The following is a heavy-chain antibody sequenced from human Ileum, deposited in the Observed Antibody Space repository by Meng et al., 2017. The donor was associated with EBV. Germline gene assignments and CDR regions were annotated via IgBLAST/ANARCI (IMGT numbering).Heavy chain of an antibody. CDR3: ALRPRQLLRGWFDS. Sequence: HIPLKEPSPTVVKPTPPLTLTFTFSGFSPSTSGVGVGWIRQPPGKALEWLAMIYGQGDKHYSPSLTSRLTITKDTSKNQVVLTMTNMDSVDTATYYCALRPRQLLRGWFDSWGQGALVTVSS. D-gene: IGHD6-13*01. J-gene: IGHJ5*01. V-gene: IGHV2-5*01. CDR1: GFSPSTSGVG. CDR2: IYGQGDK.